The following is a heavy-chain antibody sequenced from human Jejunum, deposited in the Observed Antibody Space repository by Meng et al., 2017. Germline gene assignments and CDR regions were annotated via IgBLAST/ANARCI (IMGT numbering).Heavy chain of an antibody. J-gene: IGHJ4*02. V-gene: IGHV4-4*02. D-gene: IGHD6-13*01. CDR2: IYHSGST. CDR1: GGSISGTNW. Sequence: SETLSLTCAVSGGSISGTNWWSWVRQPPGKGLEWTGEIYHSGSTSYNPSVKSRITISLDNSRNQFSLNLSSVTAADTAVYYCATHTSSWHPFDSWGQGTLVTVSS. CDR3: ATHTSSWHPFDS.